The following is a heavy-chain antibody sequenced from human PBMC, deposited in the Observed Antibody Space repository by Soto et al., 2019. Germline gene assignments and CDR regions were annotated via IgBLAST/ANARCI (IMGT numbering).Heavy chain of an antibody. CDR1: GYSFASHW. J-gene: IGHJ4*02. D-gene: IGHD1-26*01. Sequence: PGESLKISGKGSGYSFASHWVAWVRQMPEKGLEWIGTIYPGDSDTKYSSAFRGHVTISADTSVSTAYLQWRSLEATDSAIYSCARHSGSYWHYLDFWGQGTLVTVYS. CDR3: ARHSGSYWHYLDF. CDR2: IYPGDSDT. V-gene: IGHV5-51*01.